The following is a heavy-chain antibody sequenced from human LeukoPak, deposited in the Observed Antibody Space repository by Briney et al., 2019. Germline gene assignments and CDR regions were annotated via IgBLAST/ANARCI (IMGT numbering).Heavy chain of an antibody. CDR3: TRDGGQYQLQTDY. J-gene: IGHJ4*02. V-gene: IGHV3-49*03. D-gene: IGHD2-2*01. CDR1: GFTFGDYA. Sequence: GGSLRLSCTASGFTFGDYAMSWFRQAPGKGLEWVGFIRSKAYGGTTEYAASVKGRFTISRDDSKSIAYLQMNSLKTEDTAVYYCTRDGGQYQLQTDYWGQGTLVTVSS. CDR2: IRSKAYGGTT.